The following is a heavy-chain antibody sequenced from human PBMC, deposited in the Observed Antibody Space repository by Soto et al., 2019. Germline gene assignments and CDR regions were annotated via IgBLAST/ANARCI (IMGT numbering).Heavy chain of an antibody. J-gene: IGHJ6*02. V-gene: IGHV3-23*01. Sequence: GGPLRLSCAASGFTFSSYAMSWVSQAPGKGLEWVSAISGSGGSTYYADSVKGRFTISRDNSKNTLYLQMNSLRAEDTAVYYCAKGSSGWYGEGYYGMDVWGQGTTVTVSS. CDR1: GFTFSSYA. CDR3: AKGSSGWYGEGYYGMDV. CDR2: ISGSGGST. D-gene: IGHD6-19*01.